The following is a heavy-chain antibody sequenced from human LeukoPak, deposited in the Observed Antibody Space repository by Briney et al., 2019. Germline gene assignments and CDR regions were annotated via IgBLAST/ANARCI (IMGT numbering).Heavy chain of an antibody. D-gene: IGHD3-9*01. CDR1: GFTFSNYN. J-gene: IGHJ4*02. CDR3: VRGGYDVLNKFED. V-gene: IGHV3-30*03. Sequence: PGGSLRLSCAASGFTFSNYNMHWVRQAPGKGLEWLSVISYDGRDRYYADSVKGRFTISRDDSKNTLHLQMNSLRAEDTAFYYCVRGGYDVLNKFEDWGQTTLVTVSS. CDR2: ISYDGRDR.